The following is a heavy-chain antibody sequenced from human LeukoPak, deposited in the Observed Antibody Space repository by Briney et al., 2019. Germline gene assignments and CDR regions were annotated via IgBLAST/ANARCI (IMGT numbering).Heavy chain of an antibody. Sequence: NPSETLSLTCTVSGGSISSYYWSWIRQPPGKGLEWIGYIYYSGSTNYNPSLKSRVTISVDKSKNQFSLKLSSVTAADTAVYYCARNMVGETTFDYWGQGTLVTVSS. CDR1: GGSISSYY. D-gene: IGHD2/OR15-2a*01. CDR3: ARNMVGETTFDY. CDR2: IYYSGST. V-gene: IGHV4-59*12. J-gene: IGHJ4*02.